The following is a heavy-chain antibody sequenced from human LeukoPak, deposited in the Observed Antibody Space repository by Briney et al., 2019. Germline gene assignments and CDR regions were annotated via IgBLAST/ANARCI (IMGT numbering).Heavy chain of an antibody. CDR3: ANNMTAVTAFDY. V-gene: IGHV3-23*01. D-gene: IGHD4-17*01. Sequence: QAGRSLRPFRAATGFTISSYAMTSDRQAPGKGQERVSTISGRCSSTYYADSVKGRFTFTRDNSKNTLYLQMNSLRADDTAVYYCANNMTAVTAFDYWGQGTLVTVSS. CDR2: ISGRCSST. CDR1: GFTISSYA. J-gene: IGHJ4*02.